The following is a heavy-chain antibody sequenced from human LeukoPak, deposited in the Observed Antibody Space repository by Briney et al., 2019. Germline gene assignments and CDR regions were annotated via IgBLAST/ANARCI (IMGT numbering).Heavy chain of an antibody. CDR3: ARLAVAGGGDY. J-gene: IGHJ4*02. V-gene: IGHV4-39*07. CDR2: IYYSGST. D-gene: IGHD6-19*01. Sequence: SETPSLTCTVSCGSTSRSSFFLGWVPPPPGKGAEWIGSIYYSGSTYYNPSLKSRVTISVDTSKNQFSLKLSSVTAADTAVYYCARLAVAGGGDYWGQGTLVTVSS. CDR1: CGSTSRSSFF.